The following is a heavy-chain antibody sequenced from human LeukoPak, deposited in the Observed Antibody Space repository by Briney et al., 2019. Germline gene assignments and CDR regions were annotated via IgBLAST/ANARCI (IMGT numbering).Heavy chain of an antibody. V-gene: IGHV4-59*01. Sequence: WETLSLTCTVSGGSISNYYWGWLRQPPGKGLEWIGYVSYSGSTNYNPSLKSRVTISVDTSKNQFSLKLISVTAADTAVYYCARASGVGFSYGNADYWGKGTLVTVSS. CDR1: GGSISNYY. D-gene: IGHD5-18*01. J-gene: IGHJ4*02. CDR3: ARASGVGFSYGNADY. CDR2: VSYSGST.